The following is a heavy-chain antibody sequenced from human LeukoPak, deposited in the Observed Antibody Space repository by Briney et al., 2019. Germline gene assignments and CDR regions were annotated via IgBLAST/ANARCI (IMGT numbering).Heavy chain of an antibody. CDR1: GFTFSSYA. CDR2: ISGSGGST. J-gene: IGHJ6*04. D-gene: IGHD2-2*01. CDR3: ARDRLKDIVVVPAAPYYYYYYGMDV. Sequence: GGSLRLSCAASGFTFSSYAMSWVRQAPGKGLEWVSAISGSGGSTYYADSVKGRFTISRDNAKNSLYLQMNSLRAEDTAVYYCARDRLKDIVVVPAAPYYYYYYGMDVWGKGTTVTVSS. V-gene: IGHV3-23*01.